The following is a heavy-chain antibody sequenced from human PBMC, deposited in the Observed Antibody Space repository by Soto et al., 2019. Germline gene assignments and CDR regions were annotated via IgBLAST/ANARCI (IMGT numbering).Heavy chain of an antibody. D-gene: IGHD3-3*01. V-gene: IGHV3-64*01. CDR3: AREDFWSGYYMGFDY. Sequence: GGSLRLSCAASGFTFSSYAMHWVRQAPGKGLEYVSAISSNGGSTYYANSVKGRFTISRDNSKNTLYLQMGSLRAEDMAVYYCAREDFWSGYYMGFDYWGQGTLVTVSS. CDR2: ISSNGGST. J-gene: IGHJ4*02. CDR1: GFTFSSYA.